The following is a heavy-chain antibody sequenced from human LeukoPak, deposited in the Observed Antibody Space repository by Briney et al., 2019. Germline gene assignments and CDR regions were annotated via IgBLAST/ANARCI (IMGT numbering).Heavy chain of an antibody. Sequence: PGGALRLSCAASGFTFSSYAMHWVRQAPGKGLEYVSAISSNGGSTYYANSVKGRFTISRDNSKNTLYLQMGRLRAEDMAVYYCARDGLITFGGVIARNWFDPWGQGTLVTVSS. D-gene: IGHD3-16*02. CDR1: GFTFSSYA. V-gene: IGHV3-64*01. J-gene: IGHJ5*02. CDR2: ISSNGGST. CDR3: ARDGLITFGGVIARNWFDP.